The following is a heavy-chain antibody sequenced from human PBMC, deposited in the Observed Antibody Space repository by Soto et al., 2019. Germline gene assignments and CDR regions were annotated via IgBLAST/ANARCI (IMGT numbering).Heavy chain of an antibody. CDR3: ARASCSSTSCYTGNWFDP. CDR1: GNTFTSYY. J-gene: IGHJ5*02. Sequence: QVQLVQSGAEVKKPGASVKVSCKASGNTFTSYYMHWVRQAPGQGLAWMGIINPSGGSTSYAQKFQGRVTMTRDTSTSTVYMELSSLRSEDTAVYYCARASCSSTSCYTGNWFDPWGQGTLVTVSS. D-gene: IGHD2-2*02. V-gene: IGHV1-46*01. CDR2: INPSGGST.